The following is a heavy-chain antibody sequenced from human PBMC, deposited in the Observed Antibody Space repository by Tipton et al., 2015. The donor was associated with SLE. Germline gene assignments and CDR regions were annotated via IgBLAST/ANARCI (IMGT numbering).Heavy chain of an antibody. J-gene: IGHJ3*02. D-gene: IGHD6-19*01. CDR2: IYTGGST. Sequence: SLRLSCAASGFTVSSNYMSWARQAPGKGLEWVSVIYTGGSTYYADSVKGRFTISRDNSKNTLFLQMSSLRAEDTAVYYCARDQGVIAVAGKGAFDIWGQGTMVTVSS. V-gene: IGHV3-53*05. CDR3: ARDQGVIAVAGKGAFDI. CDR1: GFTVSSNY.